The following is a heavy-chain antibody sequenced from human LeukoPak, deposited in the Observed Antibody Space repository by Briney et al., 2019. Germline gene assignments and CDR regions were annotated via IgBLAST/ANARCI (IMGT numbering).Heavy chain of an antibody. Sequence: PGGSLRLSCAASGFTFSSYAMSWVRQAPGKGLEWVSAISGSGGSTYYADSVKGRFTISRDNSKNTLYLQMNSLRAEDTAVYYCAKPLRFLEWLSPFDYWGQGTLVTVSS. D-gene: IGHD3-3*01. J-gene: IGHJ4*02. CDR1: GFTFSSYA. CDR3: AKPLRFLEWLSPFDY. CDR2: ISGSGGST. V-gene: IGHV3-23*01.